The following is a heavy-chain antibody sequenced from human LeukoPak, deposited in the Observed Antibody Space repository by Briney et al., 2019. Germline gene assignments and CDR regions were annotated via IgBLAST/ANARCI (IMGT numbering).Heavy chain of an antibody. CDR1: GYTFTSYG. CDR3: ARAYYGDYPDDAFDI. CDR2: ISAYNGNT. V-gene: IGHV1-18*01. Sequence: ASVKVSCKASGYTFTSYGISWVRQAPGQGLEWMGWISAYNGNTNYAQKLQGRVTMTTDTSTSTDYMELRSLRSDDTAVYYCARAYYGDYPDDAFDIWGQGTMVTVSS. J-gene: IGHJ3*02. D-gene: IGHD4-17*01.